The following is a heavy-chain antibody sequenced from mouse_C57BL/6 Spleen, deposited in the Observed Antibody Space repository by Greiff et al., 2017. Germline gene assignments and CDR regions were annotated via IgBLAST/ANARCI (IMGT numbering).Heavy chain of an antibody. J-gene: IGHJ2*01. V-gene: IGHV1-69*01. CDR1: GYTFTSYW. D-gene: IGHD1-1*01. CDR3: ASGYYGSSYFDY. CDR2: IDPSDSYT. Sequence: QVQLQQSGAELVMPGASVKLSCKASGYTFTSYWMHWVKQRPGQGLEWIGEIDPSDSYTNYNQKFKGKSTLTVDKSSSTAYMQLSSLTSEDSAVYYCASGYYGSSYFDYWGQGTTLTVSS.